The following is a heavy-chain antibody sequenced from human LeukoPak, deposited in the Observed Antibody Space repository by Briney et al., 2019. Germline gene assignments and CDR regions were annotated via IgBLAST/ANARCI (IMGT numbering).Heavy chain of an antibody. J-gene: IGHJ4*02. Sequence: GGSLRLSCAASGFTFSTYTMYWVRHPPGKRLEWVSIIGNNGGGTHYADSVQGRFTVSRDNSKNTLYLQMNNLRAEDTAVYYCATTRVCGGVLLRPSCLYFEDWGQGALVTVSS. CDR2: IGNNGGGT. D-gene: IGHD3-10*01. CDR1: GFTFSTYT. V-gene: IGHV3-23*01. CDR3: ATTRVCGGVLLRPSCLYFED.